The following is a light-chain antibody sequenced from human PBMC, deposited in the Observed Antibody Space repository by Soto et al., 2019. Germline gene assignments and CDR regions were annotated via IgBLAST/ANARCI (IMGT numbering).Light chain of an antibody. V-gene: IGKV3-20*01. J-gene: IGKJ1*01. CDR1: QSVSSSY. Sequence: EIVLTQSPGTLSLSPGERATLSCRASQSVSSSYLAWYQQKPGQAPRLLIYGASSSATGIPDSFSGSVSGTDFTLTISRLEPEDFAVYYCQQYGRSPRTFGQGTKVE. CDR2: GAS. CDR3: QQYGRSPRT.